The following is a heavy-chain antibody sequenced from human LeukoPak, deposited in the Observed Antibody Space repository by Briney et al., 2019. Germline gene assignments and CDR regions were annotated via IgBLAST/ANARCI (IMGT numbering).Heavy chain of an antibody. J-gene: IGHJ3*02. V-gene: IGHV3-48*01. Sequence: PGGSLRLSCAASGFTFSSYSMNWVRQAPGKGLEWVSYISSSSSTIYYADSVKGRFTISRDNAKNSLYLQMNSLRAEDTAVYYCAREVPVVVVIAPDDAFDIWGQGTMVTVSS. CDR3: AREVPVVVVIAPDDAFDI. CDR1: GFTFSSYS. D-gene: IGHD2-21*01. CDR2: ISSSSSTI.